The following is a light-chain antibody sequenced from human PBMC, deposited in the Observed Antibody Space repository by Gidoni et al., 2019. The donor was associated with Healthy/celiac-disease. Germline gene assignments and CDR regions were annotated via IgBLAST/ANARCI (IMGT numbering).Light chain of an antibody. Sequence: DIQMTQSPSSLSASVGDRVTITCRASQSISSYLNWYQQKPGKAPKLLIYAASSLQSGVPSRFRGSGSGTDCTLTISSLQPEDFATYYCQQSYSTLALTFGGGTKVEIK. J-gene: IGKJ4*01. CDR3: QQSYSTLALT. CDR1: QSISSY. CDR2: AAS. V-gene: IGKV1-39*01.